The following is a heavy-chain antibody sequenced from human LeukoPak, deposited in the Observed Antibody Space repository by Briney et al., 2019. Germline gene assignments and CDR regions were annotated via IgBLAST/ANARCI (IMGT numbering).Heavy chain of an antibody. Sequence: PGGSLRLSCAASGFTFSSYWMHWVRQAPGKGLVWVSRISSDGSSTSYADSVKGRFTISRDNAKNTLYLQMNSPRAEDTAVYHCARTTGSKNAFDIWGQGTIVTVSS. V-gene: IGHV3-74*01. J-gene: IGHJ3*02. CDR3: ARTTGSKNAFDI. CDR2: ISSDGSST. CDR1: GFTFSSYW. D-gene: IGHD1-26*01.